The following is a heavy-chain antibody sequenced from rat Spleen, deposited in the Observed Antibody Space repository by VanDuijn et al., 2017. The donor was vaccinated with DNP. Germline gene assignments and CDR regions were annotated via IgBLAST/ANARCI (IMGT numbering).Heavy chain of an antibody. CDR1: GFTFSNSD. CDR2: ISPSGGGT. D-gene: IGHD1-1*01. CDR3: ARVDYSGHYFDY. Sequence: EVQLVESGGGLVQPGRSMKLSCAASGFTFSNSDMAWVRQAPTKGLEWVTSISPSGGGTYYRDSVKGRFTVSRDNAKSSLYLQMDSLWSEDTATYYCARVDYSGHYFDYCGQGVMVTVSS. J-gene: IGHJ2*01. V-gene: IGHV5-25*01.